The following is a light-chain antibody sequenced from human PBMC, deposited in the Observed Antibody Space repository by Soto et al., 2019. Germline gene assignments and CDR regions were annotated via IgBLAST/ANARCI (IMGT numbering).Light chain of an antibody. Sequence: QSVLTQPASVSGSPGQSIAISCTGTSSDVGGYNFVSWYQQHPDKAPKLTVYEVTHRPSGVSNRFSGSKSGNTASLTISGLQGEDEADYYCSSLSGGNIRVFGTGTKLTVL. J-gene: IGLJ1*01. CDR2: EVT. V-gene: IGLV2-14*01. CDR1: SSDVGGYNF. CDR3: SSLSGGNIRV.